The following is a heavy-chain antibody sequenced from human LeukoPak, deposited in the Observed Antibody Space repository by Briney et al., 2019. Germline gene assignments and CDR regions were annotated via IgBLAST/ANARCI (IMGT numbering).Heavy chain of an antibody. CDR2: IWYDGSNK. CDR3: APPYSSSNHYYSGMDV. CDR1: GFTFSSYG. J-gene: IGHJ6*02. D-gene: IGHD6-6*01. V-gene: IGHV3-33*01. Sequence: GGSLRLSCAASGFTFSSYGMHWVRQAPGKGLEWVAVIWYDGSNKYYADSVKGRFTISRDNSKNTLYLQMNSLRAEDTAVYYCAPPYSSSNHYYSGMDVWGQGTTVTVS.